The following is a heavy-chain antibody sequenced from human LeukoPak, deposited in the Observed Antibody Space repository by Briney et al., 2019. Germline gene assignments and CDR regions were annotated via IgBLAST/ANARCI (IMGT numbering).Heavy chain of an antibody. D-gene: IGHD4-11*01. V-gene: IGHV3-30*04. CDR2: ISYDGSNK. CDR1: GFNFNTFS. J-gene: IGHJ3*02. Sequence: PGRSLRLSCAASGFNFNTFSLHWLRQAPGKGLEWVALISYDGSNKNYASSVKGRFTISRDNSRNTLYLQMNSLRAEDTAVYYCARGIAQTTLNAFDIWGQGTEVIVSS. CDR3: ARGIAQTTLNAFDI.